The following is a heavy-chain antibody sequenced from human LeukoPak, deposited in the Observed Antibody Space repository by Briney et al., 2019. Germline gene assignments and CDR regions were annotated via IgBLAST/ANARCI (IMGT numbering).Heavy chain of an antibody. CDR3: ARGGIFVVVPPGDYGMDV. CDR1: GGSISSGGYY. Sequence: SETLSLTCTVSGGSISSGGYYCTWIRQHPGKGLEWIGAIYYSGSTYYNPSLKSRLTISIDTCKNQFSLELRSVTAADTAVYYCARGGIFVVVPPGDYGMDVWGQGTTVTVSS. J-gene: IGHJ6*02. D-gene: IGHD3-3*02. CDR2: IYYSGST. V-gene: IGHV4-31*03.